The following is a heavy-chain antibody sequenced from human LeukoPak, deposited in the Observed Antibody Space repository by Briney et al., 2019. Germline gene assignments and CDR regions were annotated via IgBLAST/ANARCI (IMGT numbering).Heavy chain of an antibody. CDR1: GYTFTSYD. D-gene: IGHD6-13*01. CDR2: MNPNSGNT. V-gene: IGHV1-8*03. CDR3: ARGAASSKYYYYYYYIDV. J-gene: IGHJ6*03. Sequence: GASVKVSCKASGYTFTSYDINWVRQATGQGLEWMGWMNPNSGNTGYAQKFQGRVTITRNTSISTAYMELSGLRSEDTAVYYCARGAASSKYYYYYYYIDVWGKGTTVTVSS.